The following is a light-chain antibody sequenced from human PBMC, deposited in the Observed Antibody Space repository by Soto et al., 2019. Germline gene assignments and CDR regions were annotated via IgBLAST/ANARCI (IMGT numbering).Light chain of an antibody. V-gene: IGKV1-5*03. CDR2: KAS. CDR3: QQRSNWPLT. Sequence: DIQMTQSPSTLSASVGDRVTITCRASQTISSWFSWYQQKPGKAPKLLIYKASTLKSGVPSRFSGSGSGTEFTLTISRLEPEDFAVYYCQQRSNWPLTFGGGTKVDIK. CDR1: QTISSW. J-gene: IGKJ4*01.